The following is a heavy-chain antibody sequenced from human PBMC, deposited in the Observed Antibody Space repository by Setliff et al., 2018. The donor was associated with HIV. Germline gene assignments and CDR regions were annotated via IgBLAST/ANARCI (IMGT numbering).Heavy chain of an antibody. J-gene: IGHJ4*02. Sequence: PSETLSLTCTVSGGTHTSGSHYWSWIRQPAGKGLEWIGRIHSSGSTNYNPSLKSRVTTSVDTSKNQFNLKLKSVTAADTAVYYCARATYYYDSSGYYYKSYYFDYWGQG. CDR1: GGTHTSGSHY. D-gene: IGHD3-22*01. CDR3: ARATYYYDSSGYYYKSYYFDY. V-gene: IGHV4-61*02. CDR2: IHSSGST.